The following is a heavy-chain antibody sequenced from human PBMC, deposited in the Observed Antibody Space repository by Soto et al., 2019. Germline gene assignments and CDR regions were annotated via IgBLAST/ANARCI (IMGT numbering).Heavy chain of an antibody. CDR3: ARDRAISGSYHFDY. J-gene: IGHJ4*02. CDR2: ISSSSTI. D-gene: IGHD1-26*01. Sequence: EVQLVESGGGLVQPGGSLRLSCAASGFTFSSYSMNWVRQAPGKGLEWVLYISSSSTIYYADSVKGRFTISRDNAKNSLYLQMNSLRDEDTAVYYCARDRAISGSYHFDYWGQGTLVTVSS. V-gene: IGHV3-48*02. CDR1: GFTFSSYS.